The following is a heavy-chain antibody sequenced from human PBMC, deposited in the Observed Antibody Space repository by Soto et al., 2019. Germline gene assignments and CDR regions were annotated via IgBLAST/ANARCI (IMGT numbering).Heavy chain of an antibody. CDR3: ARGCIPPLLSDCWLDP. Sequence: PSETLSLTCAVAGASITSSGYSWGWIRRPPGKGLEWIGHIYHSGSTFYNPSLKSRVTISLVRSKNQFSLKLNSVTAADTAVYYCARGCIPPLLSDCWLDPCGQGTLVTVSS. V-gene: IGHV4-30-2*01. CDR1: GASITSSGYS. D-gene: IGHD2-15*01. CDR2: IYHSGST. J-gene: IGHJ5*01.